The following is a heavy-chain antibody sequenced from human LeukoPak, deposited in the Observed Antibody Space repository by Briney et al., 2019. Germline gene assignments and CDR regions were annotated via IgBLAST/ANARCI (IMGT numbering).Heavy chain of an antibody. CDR2: ISAYNGNT. Sequence: VASVKVSCKASGYTFTSYGISWVRQAPGQGLEWMGWISAYNGNTNYAQKLQGRVTMTTDTSTSTAYMELRSLRSDDTAVYYCARGGPGKYYYDSSGCPVDYWGQGTLVTVSS. CDR1: GYTFTSYG. V-gene: IGHV1-18*01. CDR3: ARGGPGKYYYDSSGCPVDY. D-gene: IGHD3-22*01. J-gene: IGHJ4*02.